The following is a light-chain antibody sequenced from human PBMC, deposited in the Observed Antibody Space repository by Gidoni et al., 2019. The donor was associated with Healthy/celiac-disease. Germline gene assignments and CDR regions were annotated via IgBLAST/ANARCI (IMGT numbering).Light chain of an antibody. Sequence: EIVMAQSPATLAVSPGERATLSCRSSQSDSSNLAWYQQKPGHATRLLIYGTSTRSTGIPAWFSGSGSRAEFTLTISSLQSEDFAVYYCQQYNNWRTFGQGTKLEIK. CDR3: QQYNNWRT. CDR1: QSDSSN. J-gene: IGKJ2*01. CDR2: GTS. V-gene: IGKV3-15*01.